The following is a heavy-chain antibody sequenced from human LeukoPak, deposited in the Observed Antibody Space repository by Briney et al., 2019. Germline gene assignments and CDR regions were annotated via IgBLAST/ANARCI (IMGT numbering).Heavy chain of an antibody. Sequence: SETLSLTCTVSGGSISSYYWSWIRQPPGKGLGWIGYIYYSGSTNYNPSLKSRVTISVDTSKNQFSLKLSSVTAADTAVYYCARTASLAAALYYFDYWGQGTLVTVSS. J-gene: IGHJ4*02. CDR1: GGSISSYY. D-gene: IGHD6-25*01. CDR3: ARTASLAAALYYFDY. CDR2: IYYSGST. V-gene: IGHV4-59*08.